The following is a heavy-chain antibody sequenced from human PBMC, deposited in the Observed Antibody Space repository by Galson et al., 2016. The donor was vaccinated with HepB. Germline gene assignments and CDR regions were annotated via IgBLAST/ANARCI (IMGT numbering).Heavy chain of an antibody. J-gene: IGHJ4*02. CDR1: GYSFNNYE. V-gene: IGHV1-8*01. D-gene: IGHD3-9*01. CDR3: ARTYYDILTGERYFDY. CDR2: MKINSGTT. Sequence: SVKVSCKASGYSFNNYEINWVRQATGQGLEWMGWMKINSGTTGYAPKFQGRVTMTRNTSISTAYMELSSLTFDDTAVYFCARTYYDILTGERYFDYWGQGTLVTVSS.